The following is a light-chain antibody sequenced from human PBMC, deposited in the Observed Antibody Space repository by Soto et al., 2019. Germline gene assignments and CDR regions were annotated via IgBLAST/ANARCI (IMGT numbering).Light chain of an antibody. V-gene: IGLV4-60*02. Sequence: QAVLTQSSSASACLGSSVKLPCTLSSGHSSYIIAWHQQQPGKAHRYLMKLEGSGSYNKGSGVPDRFSGSSSGSDRYLTIANLQFEDEADYYCETWDSNIHWVFGGGTKLTVL. CDR1: SGHSSYI. J-gene: IGLJ3*02. CDR2: LEGSGSY. CDR3: ETWDSNIHWV.